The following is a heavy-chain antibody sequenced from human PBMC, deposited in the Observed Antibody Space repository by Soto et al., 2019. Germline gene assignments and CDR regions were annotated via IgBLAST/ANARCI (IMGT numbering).Heavy chain of an antibody. CDR1: GYTFTGYY. D-gene: IGHD2-2*01. CDR3: ARERYQVISDGMDV. Sequence: APVKVSCKASGYTFTGYYVHWVREAPGQGLEWMGWINPETGGTSYAQKFQGRVTLPRDTSINTAYLELSRLRFDDAAVYFCARERYQVISDGMDVWGQGTTVTVSS. CDR2: INPETGGT. J-gene: IGHJ6*02. V-gene: IGHV1-2*02.